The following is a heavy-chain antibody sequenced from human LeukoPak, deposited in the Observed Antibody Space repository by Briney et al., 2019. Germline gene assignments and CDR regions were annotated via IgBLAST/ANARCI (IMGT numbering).Heavy chain of an antibody. CDR1: GFTFSSYA. D-gene: IGHD2-15*01. Sequence: GGSLRLSCAASGFTFSSYAMSWVRQAPGKGLEWVSAISGSGGSTYYADSVKGRFTISRDNSKNTLYLQMNSLRAEDTAVYYCTTVAFVFCSGGSCNYWGQGTLVTVSS. CDR2: ISGSGGST. J-gene: IGHJ4*02. V-gene: IGHV3-23*01. CDR3: TTVAFVFCSGGSCNY.